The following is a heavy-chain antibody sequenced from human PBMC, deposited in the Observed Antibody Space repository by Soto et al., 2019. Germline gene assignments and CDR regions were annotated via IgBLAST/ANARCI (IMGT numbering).Heavy chain of an antibody. J-gene: IGHJ4*02. V-gene: IGHV4-31*03. CDR1: GGSINSGGYY. Sequence: QVQLQESGPGLVKPSQTLSLICTVSGGSINSGGYYWNWIRQHPGKGLEWIGYIFYSGSTYYNPFRRSRVTISADTTENQFSLNLSSVTSADTAVYFCVRGYRQSGYSSSWVFDYWGQGTLVNVSS. D-gene: IGHD6-13*01. CDR2: IFYSGST. CDR3: VRGYRQSGYSSSWVFDY.